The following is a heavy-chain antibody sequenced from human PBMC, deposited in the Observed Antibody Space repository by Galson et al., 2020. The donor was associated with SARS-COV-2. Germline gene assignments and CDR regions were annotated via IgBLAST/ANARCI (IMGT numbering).Heavy chain of an antibody. Sequence: GGSLRLSCAASGFTFSSYAMHWVRQAPGKGLEWVAVISYDGSNKYYADSVKGRFTISRDNSKNTLNLQMNSLRAEDTALYYCARESIGNWFDPWGQGTLVTVSS. CDR2: ISYDGSNK. D-gene: IGHD2-15*01. J-gene: IGHJ5*02. CDR3: ARESIGNWFDP. CDR1: GFTFSSYA. V-gene: IGHV3-30*01.